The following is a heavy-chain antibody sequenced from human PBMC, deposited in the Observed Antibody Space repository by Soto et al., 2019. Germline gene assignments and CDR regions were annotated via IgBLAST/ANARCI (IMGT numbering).Heavy chain of an antibody. Sequence: LSLTCTVSGGSISSYYWSWIRQPPGKGLEWIGYIYYSGSTNYNPSLKSRVTISVDTSKNQFSLKLSSVTAADTAVYYCARGSYYFDSSCYYHHWGQETRVTVPS. CDR2: IYYSGST. D-gene: IGHD3-22*01. V-gene: IGHV4-59*01. J-gene: IGHJ5*02. CDR1: GGSISSYY. CDR3: ARGSYYFDSSCYYHH.